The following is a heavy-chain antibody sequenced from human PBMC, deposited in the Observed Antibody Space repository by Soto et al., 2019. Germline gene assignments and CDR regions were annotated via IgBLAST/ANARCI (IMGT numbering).Heavy chain of an antibody. D-gene: IGHD2-21*02. CDR3: ARSIVVVTALDY. CDR1: EYTFTSYA. Sequence: XSVKVSFNASEYTFTSYAMHLVRQAPGQRLEWMGWINAGNGNTKYSQKFQGRVTITRDTSASTAYMELSRMRSEDTAVYYCARSIVVVTALDYWGQGTLVTVSS. J-gene: IGHJ4*02. V-gene: IGHV1-3*01. CDR2: INAGNGNT.